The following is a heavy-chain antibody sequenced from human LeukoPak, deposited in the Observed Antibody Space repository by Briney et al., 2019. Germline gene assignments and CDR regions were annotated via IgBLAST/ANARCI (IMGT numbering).Heavy chain of an antibody. V-gene: IGHV3-30*03. Sequence: GGSLRLSCAASGFTFSNYGMHWVRQAPGKELEWVAIISYDGSNKYYADSVKGRFTISRDNSKNTLYLHMNSLRAEDTAVYYCARDLVERGGGECPTQGSYGMDVWGQGATVTVSS. D-gene: IGHD2-21*01. J-gene: IGHJ6*02. CDR1: GFTFSNYG. CDR2: ISYDGSNK. CDR3: ARDLVERGGGECPTQGSYGMDV.